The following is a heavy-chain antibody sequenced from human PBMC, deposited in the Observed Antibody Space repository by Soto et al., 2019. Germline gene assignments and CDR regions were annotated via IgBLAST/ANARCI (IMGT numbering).Heavy chain of an antibody. D-gene: IGHD3-10*01. J-gene: IGHJ4*02. CDR1: GYTFTSYG. CDR3: ARGRYGAY. V-gene: IGHV1-18*01. CDR2: ISAHNGNT. Sequence: QVHLVQSGAEVKKPGASVKVSCKCSGYTFTSYGITWVRQAPGQGLEWMGWISAHNGNTDYAQKLQGRVTVTRDTSTSTAYMELRSLRSDDAAVDYCARGRYGAYWGQGALVTVSS.